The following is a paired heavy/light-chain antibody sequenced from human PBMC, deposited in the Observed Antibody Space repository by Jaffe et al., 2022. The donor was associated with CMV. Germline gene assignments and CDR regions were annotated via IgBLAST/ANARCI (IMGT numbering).Heavy chain of an antibody. CDR3: AGGYYYDSSGPRPPPGPNNWFDP. D-gene: IGHD3-22*01. Sequence: QVQLVQSGAEVKKPGSSVKVSCKASGGTFSSYAISWVRQAPGQGLEWMGRIIPILGIANYAQKFQGRVTITADKSTSTAYMELSSLRSEDTAVYYCAGGYYYDSSGPRPPPGPNNWFDPWGQGTLVTVSS. CDR1: GGTFSSYA. J-gene: IGHJ5*02. V-gene: IGHV1-69*09. CDR2: IIPILGIA.
Light chain of an antibody. CDR2: GNS. CDR3: QSYDSSLSGSGVV. J-gene: IGLJ2*01. CDR1: SSNIGAGYD. Sequence: QSVLTQPPSVSGAPGQRVTISCTGSSSNIGAGYDVHWYQQLPGTAPKLLIYGNSNRPSGVPDRFSGSKSGTSASLAITGLQAEDEADYYCQSYDSSLSGSGVVFGGGTKLTVL. V-gene: IGLV1-40*01.